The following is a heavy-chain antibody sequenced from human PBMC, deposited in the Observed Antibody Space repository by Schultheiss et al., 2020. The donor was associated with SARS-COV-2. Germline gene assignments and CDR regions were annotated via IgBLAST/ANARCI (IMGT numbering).Heavy chain of an antibody. CDR2: ISYDGSNQ. V-gene: IGHV3-30*03. Sequence: GGSLRLSCAASGFTFSSYGMHWVRQAPGKGLEWVAVISYDGSNQYYADSVKGRFTISRDNSKNTLYLEMNSLRAEDTAVYHCARSKSYSTSDAFDIWGQGTMVTVSS. D-gene: IGHD1-26*01. CDR1: GFTFSSYG. J-gene: IGHJ3*02. CDR3: ARSKSYSTSDAFDI.